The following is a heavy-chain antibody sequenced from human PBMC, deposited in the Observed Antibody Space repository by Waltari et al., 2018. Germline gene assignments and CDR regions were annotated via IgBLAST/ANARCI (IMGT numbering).Heavy chain of an antibody. CDR3: RAPELDY. J-gene: IGHJ4*02. D-gene: IGHD1-1*01. CDR2: TRNKANSYTT. Sequence: EVQLVESGGGLVQPGGSLRLSCAASGFTFSDHYMDWVRQAPGKGLEWVGRTRNKANSYTTEYAASVKGRFTISRDDSKNSLYLQMNSLKTEDTAVYYCRAPELDYWGQGTLVTVSS. V-gene: IGHV3-72*01. CDR1: GFTFSDHY.